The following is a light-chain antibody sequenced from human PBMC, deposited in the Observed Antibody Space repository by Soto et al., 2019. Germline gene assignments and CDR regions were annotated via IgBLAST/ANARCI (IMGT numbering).Light chain of an antibody. CDR2: DAY. Sequence: EVVLTQSPVTLSLSPGERATLSCRASQSFRGLLAWYQQKPGQAPSLLIYDAYNRATGIPPRFSGSGSGTDFTLTISSREPEDSAVYYCQQRHMWPITFGQGTRLAIK. CDR1: QSFRGL. CDR3: QQRHMWPIT. V-gene: IGKV3-11*01. J-gene: IGKJ5*01.